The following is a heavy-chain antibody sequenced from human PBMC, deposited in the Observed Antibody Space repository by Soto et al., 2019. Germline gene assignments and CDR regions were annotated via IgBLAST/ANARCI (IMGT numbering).Heavy chain of an antibody. V-gene: IGHV3-74*01. D-gene: IGHD2-2*01. CDR1: GFTFSTYW. CDR2: INSDACHT. CDR3: GSEGPCITTSCSGTWVEL. Sequence: EVQLVQSGGGLVQPGGSLRLSCAASGFTFSTYWMHWIRQVAGKGLEWVSRINSDACHTYYAYSVKGRFTISRDNAKHTLHLETNSLRAADTAVYYLGSEGPCITTSCSGTWVELWCQGTGATVSS. J-gene: IGHJ5*02.